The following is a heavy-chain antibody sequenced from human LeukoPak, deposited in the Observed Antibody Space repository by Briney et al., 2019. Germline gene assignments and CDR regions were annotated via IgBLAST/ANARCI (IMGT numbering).Heavy chain of an antibody. Sequence: PSETLSLTCTVSGGSISSYYWSWIRQPPGKGLEWIGYIYYSGSTNYNPSLKSRVTISVDTSKNQFSLKLSSVTAADTAVYYCARFPSAAYYAFDIWGQGTMVTVSS. CDR2: IYYSGST. CDR3: ARFPSAAYYAFDI. V-gene: IGHV4-59*01. CDR1: GGSISSYY. J-gene: IGHJ3*02. D-gene: IGHD2-2*01.